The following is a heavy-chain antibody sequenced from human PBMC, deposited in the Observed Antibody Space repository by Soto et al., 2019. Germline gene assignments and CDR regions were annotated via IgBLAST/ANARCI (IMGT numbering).Heavy chain of an antibody. CDR3: ARHARHSMVRGVPAPNYYYYYMDV. J-gene: IGHJ6*03. Sequence: PGESLKISCKGSCYSFTSYWIGWVRQMPGKGLEWMGIIYPGDSDTRYSPSFQGQVTISADKSISTAYLQWSSLKASDTAMYYCARHARHSMVRGVPAPNYYYYYMDVWGKGTTVTVSS. CDR1: CYSFTSYW. D-gene: IGHD3-10*01. V-gene: IGHV5-51*01. CDR2: IYPGDSDT.